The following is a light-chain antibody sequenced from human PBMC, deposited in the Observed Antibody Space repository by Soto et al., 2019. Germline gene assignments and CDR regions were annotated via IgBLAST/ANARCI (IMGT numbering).Light chain of an antibody. Sequence: QSVLTQPPSASGTPGQRVTISCSGSSSNIGTNTVNWYQQLPGTAPKLLIYSNNQRPSGVPDRFSGSKSGTSASLAISGLQSEDEADYYCAARDDSLNGYVFGTGTQVTVL. CDR3: AARDDSLNGYV. CDR1: SSNIGTNT. CDR2: SNN. J-gene: IGLJ1*01. V-gene: IGLV1-44*01.